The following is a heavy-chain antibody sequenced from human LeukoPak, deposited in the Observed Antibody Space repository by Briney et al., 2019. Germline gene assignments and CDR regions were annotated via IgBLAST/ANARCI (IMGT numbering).Heavy chain of an antibody. J-gene: IGHJ5*02. CDR3: ASDNWFDP. V-gene: IGHV3-33*01. CDR1: GFTFSSYG. CDR2: IWYDGSMK. Sequence: GGSLRLSCAASGFTFSSYGVHWVRQAPGKGLEWVAVIWYDGSMKDYADSVKGRFTISRDNSKNTLYLQMNSLRAEDTAVYYCASDNWFDPWGQGTLVTVSS.